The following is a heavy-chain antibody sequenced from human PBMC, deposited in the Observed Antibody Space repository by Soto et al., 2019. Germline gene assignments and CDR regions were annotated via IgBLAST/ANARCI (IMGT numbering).Heavy chain of an antibody. CDR3: AREVAADGTFREDVFDI. Sequence: QVHLVQSGAEVKKPGSSVKVSCKAPGGTFSNHAINWVRQAPGKGLEGMGRIIPIFTTTNYAQTVQGRVSMTADEATTTAYMELSSLKHADTAVYYCAREVAADGTFREDVFDIWGQGTLVTVSS. J-gene: IGHJ3*02. V-gene: IGHV1-69*12. CDR2: IIPIFTTT. CDR1: GGTFSNHA. D-gene: IGHD6-13*01.